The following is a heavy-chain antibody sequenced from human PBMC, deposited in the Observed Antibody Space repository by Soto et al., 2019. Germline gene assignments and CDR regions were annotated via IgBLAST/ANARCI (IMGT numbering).Heavy chain of an antibody. D-gene: IGHD3-22*01. CDR2: IYSGGST. CDR1: GFTVSSNY. J-gene: IGHJ6*02. V-gene: IGHV3-53*04. CDR3: ARDSRDHDFDSSGYYYYYGMDV. Sequence: EVQLVESGGGLVQPGGSLRLSCAASGFTVSSNYMSWVRQAPGKGLEWVSVIYSGGSTYYADSVKGRFTISRHNSKNTRYLKMNSLRAEDTAVYYCARDSRDHDFDSSGYYYYYGMDVWGQGTTVTVSS.